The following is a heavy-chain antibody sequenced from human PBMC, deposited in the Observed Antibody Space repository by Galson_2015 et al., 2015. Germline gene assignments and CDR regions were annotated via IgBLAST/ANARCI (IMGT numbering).Heavy chain of an antibody. D-gene: IGHD3-3*01. CDR2: IKSKTDGGTT. CDR1: GFTFSNAW. Sequence: SLRLSCAASGFTFSNAWMSWVRQAPGKGLEWVGRIKSKTDGGTTDYAAPVKGRFTISRDDSKNTLYLQMNSLKTEDTAVYYCTTGPVLRFLEWQTGPDYWGQGTLVTVSS. CDR3: TTGPVLRFLEWQTGPDY. J-gene: IGHJ4*02. V-gene: IGHV3-15*01.